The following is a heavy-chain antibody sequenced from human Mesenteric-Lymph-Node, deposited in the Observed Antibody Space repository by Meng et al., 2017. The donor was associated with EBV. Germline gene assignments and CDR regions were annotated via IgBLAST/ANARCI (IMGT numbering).Heavy chain of an antibody. CDR1: DGSFSNYY. CDR2: INRIGGT. V-gene: IGHV4-34*01. D-gene: IGHD3-22*01. Sequence: QVQLPQWGVVLLQPSATLSLTCAFYDGSFSNYYWSWIRQSPEKGLEWIGEINRIGGTDYHPSLKSRVTISVDTSKNQFSLRLSSVTAADTAVYYCARGYTYNYESGVPPFDLWGHGTLVTVSS. J-gene: IGHJ5*02. CDR3: ARGYTYNYESGVPPFDL.